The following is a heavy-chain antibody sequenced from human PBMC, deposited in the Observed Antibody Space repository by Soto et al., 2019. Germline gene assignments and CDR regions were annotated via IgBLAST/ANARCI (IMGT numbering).Heavy chain of an antibody. J-gene: IGHJ4*02. CDR3: ARAVVVAWVGYYFDY. D-gene: IGHD2-15*01. V-gene: IGHV5-51*01. CDR2: IYPGDSDT. CDR1: GYSFTSYW. Sequence: PGESLKISCQGSGYSFTSYWIGWVRQMPGKGLEWMGIIYPGDSDTRYSPSFQGQVTISADKSISTAYLQWSSLKASDTAMYYCARAVVVAWVGYYFDYWGQGTLVTVSS.